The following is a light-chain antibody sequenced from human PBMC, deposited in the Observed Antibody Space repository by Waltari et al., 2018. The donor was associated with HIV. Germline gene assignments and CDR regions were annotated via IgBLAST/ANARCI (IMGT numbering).Light chain of an antibody. CDR2: EGI. Sequence: QSALTQPASVSGSPGQSINISCTGTSSDTRNYNPVSWYQQYAGKAPKLIIYEGITRPSGVSNRISGSKSANTASLTISGLQAEDEADYYCSSYGGSSNWLFGGGTKLTVL. V-gene: IGLV2-23*01. CDR1: SSDTRNYNP. CDR3: SSYGGSSNWL. J-gene: IGLJ2*01.